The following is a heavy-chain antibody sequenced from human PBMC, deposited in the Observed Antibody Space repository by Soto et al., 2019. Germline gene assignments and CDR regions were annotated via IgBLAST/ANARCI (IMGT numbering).Heavy chain of an antibody. D-gene: IGHD2-8*02. CDR2: IDYSGRT. Sequence: SETLSLTCIVSGGSVSSSQYYWSWIRQPPGKGLEWIGYIDYSGRTNYNPSLKSRVTISIDRSKNQFSLQLTSVTAADTAVYYCARDKITGLFDYWGQGTLVTVSS. V-gene: IGHV4-61*01. J-gene: IGHJ4*02. CDR3: ARDKITGLFDY. CDR1: GGSVSSSQYY.